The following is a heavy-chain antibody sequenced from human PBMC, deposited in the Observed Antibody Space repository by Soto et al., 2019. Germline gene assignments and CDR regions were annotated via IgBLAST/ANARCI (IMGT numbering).Heavy chain of an antibody. V-gene: IGHV3-9*01. Sequence: RRLSCAASGFIFDDYAMHWVRQAPGKGLEWVSGISWNGGSIGYADSVKGRFAISRDNAKNSLYLQMNSLRPEDTALYYCAKDSRLRSLDYWGQGTRVTVSS. CDR2: ISWNGGSI. D-gene: IGHD3-10*01. CDR3: AKDSRLRSLDY. J-gene: IGHJ4*02. CDR1: GFIFDDYA.